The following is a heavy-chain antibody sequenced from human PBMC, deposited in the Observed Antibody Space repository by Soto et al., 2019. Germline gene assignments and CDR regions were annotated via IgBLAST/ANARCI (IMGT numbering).Heavy chain of an antibody. CDR2: TVPISGIE. D-gene: IGHD3-10*01. CDR1: GGTFIDYA. Sequence: QVQLVQSGAEFKKPGSSVRVSCEASGGTFIDYAFSWVRQAPGQGLEWMGGTVPISGIEDYAQRFQGRITINADASTRTAYMELTSLRSEDTAVYYCAKDFKVSGSYYGSLNYYYGMDVWGQGTTVTVSS. V-gene: IGHV1-69*01. J-gene: IGHJ6*02. CDR3: AKDFKVSGSYYGSLNYYYGMDV.